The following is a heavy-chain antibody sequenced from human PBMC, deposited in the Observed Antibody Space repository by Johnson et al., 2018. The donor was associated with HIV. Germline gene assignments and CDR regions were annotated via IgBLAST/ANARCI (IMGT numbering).Heavy chain of an antibody. Sequence: VHLVESGGGVVQPGRSLGLSCTASGFTFSRNDMHWVRQAPGKGLEWVAVISFDGTNKHYGDSVRGRFTISRDNSKNTLSLQMNSLTTEDTAIYYCARGSITDDSFADWGQGTMVLVSP. V-gene: IGHV3-30*03. CDR2: ISFDGTNK. J-gene: IGHJ3*01. CDR3: ARGSITDDSFAD. D-gene: IGHD1-14*01. CDR1: GFTFSRND.